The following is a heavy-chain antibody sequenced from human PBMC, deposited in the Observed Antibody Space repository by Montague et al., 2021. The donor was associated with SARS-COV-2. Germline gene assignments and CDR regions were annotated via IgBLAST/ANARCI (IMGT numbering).Heavy chain of an antibody. J-gene: IGHJ5*02. D-gene: IGHD5-24*01. CDR2: IYYRGST. Sequence: SETLSLTCSVSGGSISSDYWSWIRQSPGKGLEWIGYIYYRGSTNYNPSLETRVTLSVDPSKNQFSLKLSSVTAADTAVYYCAREDRWNWFDPWGQGTLVIVSS. CDR3: AREDRWNWFDP. CDR1: GGSISSDY. V-gene: IGHV4-59*01.